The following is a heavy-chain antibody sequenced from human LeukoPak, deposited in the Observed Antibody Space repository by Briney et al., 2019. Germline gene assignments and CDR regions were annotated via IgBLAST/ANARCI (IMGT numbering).Heavy chain of an antibody. CDR1: GFSFSSYG. CDR3: AKVGEFETFGGNSDWYFDL. V-gene: IGHV3-33*06. D-gene: IGHD4-23*01. CDR2: IWFDGSEK. Sequence: GRSLRLSCAASGFSFSSYGMHWVRQAPGRGLEWVAVIWFDGSEKNYGDSVQGRFTISRHNANNTVDLEMKSLRADDTAVYYCAKVGEFETFGGNSDWYFDLWGRGTLVTVSS. J-gene: IGHJ2*01.